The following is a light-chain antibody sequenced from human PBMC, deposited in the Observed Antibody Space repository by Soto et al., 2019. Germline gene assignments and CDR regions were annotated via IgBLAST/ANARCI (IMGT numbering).Light chain of an antibody. CDR1: SSNIGSNT. Sequence: QSVLTQPPSASGTPGQRVTISCSGSSSNIGSNTVNWYQQLPGTAPKPLIHSNNQRPSGVPDRFSVSKSGTSASLAISGLQSEDEADYYCAAWDDSLNGHVVFGGGTKLTVL. CDR3: AAWDDSLNGHVV. V-gene: IGLV1-44*01. J-gene: IGLJ2*01. CDR2: SNN.